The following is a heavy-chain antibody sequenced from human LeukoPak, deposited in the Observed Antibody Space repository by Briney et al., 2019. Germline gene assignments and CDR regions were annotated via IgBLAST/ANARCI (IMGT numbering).Heavy chain of an antibody. CDR3: ARIDVDTAMVLNWFDP. J-gene: IGHJ5*02. CDR2: ISAYNGNT. CDR1: GYTFTSYG. V-gene: IGHV1-18*01. Sequence: VASVKVSCKASGYTFTSYGISWVRQAPGQRLEWMGWISAYNGNTNYAQKLQGRVTMTTDTSTSTAYMELRSLRSDDTAVYYCARIDVDTAMVLNWFDPWGQGTLVTVSS. D-gene: IGHD5-18*01.